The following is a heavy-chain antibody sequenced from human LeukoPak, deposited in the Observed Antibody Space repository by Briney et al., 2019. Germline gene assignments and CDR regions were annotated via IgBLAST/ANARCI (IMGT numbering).Heavy chain of an antibody. CDR3: AVGEYSYGFSLDY. J-gene: IGHJ4*02. CDR2: IKQDGSEK. Sequence: GGSLRLSCAASVFTFSSYWMSWVRQAPGKGLEWVANIKQDGSEKYYVDSVKGRFTISRDNAKNSLYLQMNSLRAEDTAVYYCAVGEYSYGFSLDYWGQGTLVTVSS. V-gene: IGHV3-7*03. CDR1: VFTFSSYW. D-gene: IGHD5-18*01.